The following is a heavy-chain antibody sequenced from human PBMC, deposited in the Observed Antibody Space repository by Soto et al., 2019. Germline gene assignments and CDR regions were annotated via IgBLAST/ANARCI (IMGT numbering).Heavy chain of an antibody. CDR1: GGTISSGDYH. V-gene: IGHV4-30-4*01. J-gene: IGHJ6*03. CDR3: AGQRIWGSSYYMDV. CDR2: IHNSGNI. Sequence: TLSLACTVSGGTISSGDYHWSFIRQPPGKGLEWIGNIHNSGNIYYNPSLKSRLSISVDTSKNQFSLKLRSVTAADTAVYYCAGQRIWGSSYYMDVWGKGTTVTVSS. D-gene: IGHD3-16*01.